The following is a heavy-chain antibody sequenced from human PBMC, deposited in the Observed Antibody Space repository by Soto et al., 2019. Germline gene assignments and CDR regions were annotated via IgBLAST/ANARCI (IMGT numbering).Heavy chain of an antibody. CDR2: INYGGRT. CDR3: ARYAGSSWFDY. CDR1: GGSISTYY. V-gene: IGHV4-59*01. Sequence: TSETLSLTCTVSGGSISTYYRSWIRQPPGKGLEWIGYINYGGRTNYNPSLKSRVTMSLDTSKNQFSLKLRPVTAADTAVFYCARYAGSSWFDYWGQGTLVTVSS. J-gene: IGHJ4*02. D-gene: IGHD6-13*01.